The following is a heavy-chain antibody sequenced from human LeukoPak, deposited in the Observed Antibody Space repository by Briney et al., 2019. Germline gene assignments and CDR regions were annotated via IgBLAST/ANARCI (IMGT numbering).Heavy chain of an antibody. Sequence: PGGSLRLSCAASGFTVSSNYMSWVRQAPGKGLEWVSVIYSGGSTYYADSVKGRFTISRDNSKNTQYLQMNSLRAEDTAVYYCARDGGDYYDSSGYYYDYWGQGTLVTVSS. CDR1: GFTVSSNY. CDR2: IYSGGST. CDR3: ARDGGDYYDSSGYYYDY. J-gene: IGHJ4*02. V-gene: IGHV3-53*01. D-gene: IGHD3-22*01.